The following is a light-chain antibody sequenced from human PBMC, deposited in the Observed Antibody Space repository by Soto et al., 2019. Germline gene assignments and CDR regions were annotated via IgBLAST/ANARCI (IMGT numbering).Light chain of an antibody. CDR1: SSDVGSYDR. Sequence: QSALTQPASVSGSPGQSITISCTGTSSDVGSYDRVSWYQPHPGKAPTLIISEVNKRPPGVSNRFSGSKSGNMASLTISGLEAEDEADYYWCSSVGSPNWVFGGGTKLTVL. J-gene: IGLJ3*02. V-gene: IGLV2-23*02. CDR2: EVN. CDR3: CSSVGSPNWV.